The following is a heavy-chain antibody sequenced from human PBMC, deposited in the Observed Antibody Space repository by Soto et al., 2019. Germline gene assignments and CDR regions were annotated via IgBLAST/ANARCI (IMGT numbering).Heavy chain of an antibody. V-gene: IGHV2-5*02. D-gene: IGHD2-21*02. J-gene: IGHJ6*02. CDR1: AFSLSTGGVG. CDR3: IQSRCGGDCLQSYASYYYYGMDV. CDR2: IYWDDDE. Sequence: QITLKESGPPLVKPTQTLTLTCTFSAFSLSTGGVGVGWIRQPPGKALEWLALIYWDDDERYSPSLRSRLTLTKHPSKKRVXLXMXNMPPVDTATYYCIQSRCGGDCLQSYASYYYYGMDVWGQGTTVTVSS.